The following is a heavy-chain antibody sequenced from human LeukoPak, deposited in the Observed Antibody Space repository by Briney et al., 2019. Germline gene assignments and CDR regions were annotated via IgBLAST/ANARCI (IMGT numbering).Heavy chain of an antibody. J-gene: IGHJ4*02. CDR1: GFTFSTSW. V-gene: IGHV3-7*01. D-gene: IGHD3-22*01. CDR3: ARGDYFDRRFDF. CDR2: IKQDGSEK. Sequence: GGSLRLSCAASGFTFSTSWMNWVRQDPGKGLEWVADIKQDGSEKYYVDSVKGRFTVSRDNAKNSLYLQMNSLRAEDTAVYYCARGDYFDRRFDFWGQGTLVTVSS.